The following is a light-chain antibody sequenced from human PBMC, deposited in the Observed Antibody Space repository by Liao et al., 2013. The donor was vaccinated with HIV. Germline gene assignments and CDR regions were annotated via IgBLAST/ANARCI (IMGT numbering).Light chain of an antibody. V-gene: IGLV3-1*01. Sequence: SYELTQPPSVSVSPGQTASITCSGDKLGDTYACWYQQKPGQSPVLVIYDYSKRPSGIPERFSGSNSGNTATLTIRESQAMDEADYYCQAWDSSTGVVFGGGTMLTVL. CDR3: QAWDSSTGVV. CDR2: DYS. CDR1: KLGDTY. J-gene: IGLJ2*01.